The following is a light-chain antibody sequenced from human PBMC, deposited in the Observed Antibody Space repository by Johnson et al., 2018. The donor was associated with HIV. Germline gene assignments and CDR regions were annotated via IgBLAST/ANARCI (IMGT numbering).Light chain of an antibody. CDR2: ENN. J-gene: IGLJ1*01. CDR1: SSNIGNNY. V-gene: IGLV1-51*02. Sequence: QSVLTQPPSVSAAPGQKVTISCSGSSSNIGNNYVSWYQQLPGTAPKLLIYENNKRPSGIPDRFSGSKSGTSATLGITGLQTGDEADYYCGTLDSSLTTSYVFGTGTKVIVV. CDR3: GTLDSSLTTSYV.